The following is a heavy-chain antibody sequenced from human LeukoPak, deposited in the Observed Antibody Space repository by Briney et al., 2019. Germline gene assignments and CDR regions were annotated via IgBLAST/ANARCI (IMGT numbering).Heavy chain of an antibody. CDR2: ISYDGSNK. Sequence: GGSLRLSCAASGFTFSSYGMLWVRQAPGKGREWVAVISYDGSNKYYADSVKGRFTISRDNSKNTLYLQMNSLRAEDTAVYYCAKDQLTVTTTYYFDYWGQGTLVTVSS. CDR1: GFTFSSYG. D-gene: IGHD4-17*01. V-gene: IGHV3-30*18. J-gene: IGHJ4*02. CDR3: AKDQLTVTTTYYFDY.